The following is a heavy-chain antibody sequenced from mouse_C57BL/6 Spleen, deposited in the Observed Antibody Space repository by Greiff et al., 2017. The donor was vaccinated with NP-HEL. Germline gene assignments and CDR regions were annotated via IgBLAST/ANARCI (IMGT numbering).Heavy chain of an antibody. J-gene: IGHJ3*01. CDR2: IDPEDGDT. Sequence: VQLQQSGAELVRPGASVKLSCTASGFNIKDYYMHWVKQRPEQGLEWIGRIDPEDGDTEYAPKFQGKATMTADTSSNTAYLQLSSLTSEDTAVYYCTPYGNYDMAWFAYWGQGTLVTVSA. CDR3: TPYGNYDMAWFAY. CDR1: GFNIKDYY. D-gene: IGHD2-1*01. V-gene: IGHV14-1*01.